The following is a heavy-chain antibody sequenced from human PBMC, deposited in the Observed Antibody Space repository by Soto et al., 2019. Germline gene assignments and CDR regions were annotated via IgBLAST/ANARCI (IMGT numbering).Heavy chain of an antibody. D-gene: IGHD1-26*01. V-gene: IGHV3-33*01. Sequence: QVQLVESGGGVVQPGRSLRLSCAASGFTFSGYGMHWVRQAPGKGLEWVAVTRHDGSNTYYADSVRGRFTIARDNSKKTLDLQMTSLRAEDTAVYYCARDGVGATTYFGYFDYWGQGTLVTVSS. J-gene: IGHJ4*02. CDR1: GFTFSGYG. CDR2: TRHDGSNT. CDR3: ARDGVGATTYFGYFDY.